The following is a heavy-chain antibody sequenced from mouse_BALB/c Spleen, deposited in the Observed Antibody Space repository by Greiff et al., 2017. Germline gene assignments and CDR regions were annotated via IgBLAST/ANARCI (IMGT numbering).Heavy chain of an antibody. J-gene: IGHJ3*01. Sequence: EVQLVESGGGLVKPGGSLKLSCAASGFTFSSYAMSWVRQSPEKRLEWVAEISSGGSYTYYPDTVTGRFTISRDNAKNTLYLEMSSLRSEDTAMYYCARDWGTTGFAYWGQGTLVTVSA. D-gene: IGHD1-1*01. CDR3: ARDWGTTGFAY. CDR2: ISSGGSYT. CDR1: GFTFSSYA. V-gene: IGHV5-9-4*01.